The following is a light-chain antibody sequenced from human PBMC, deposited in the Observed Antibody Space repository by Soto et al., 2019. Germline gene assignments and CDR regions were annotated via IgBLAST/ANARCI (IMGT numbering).Light chain of an antibody. CDR1: QGVTTN. CDR2: DVS. Sequence: EIVMTQSPDTLSVSPGERATLTCRAGQGVTTNFAWYQQKSGQSPRLLIYDVSIRATVVPARFSVTGSETDFTLTISGLQSGDSAVYFCQQYNNWPFSFGQGTRLEIK. V-gene: IGKV3-15*01. CDR3: QQYNNWPFS. J-gene: IGKJ5*01.